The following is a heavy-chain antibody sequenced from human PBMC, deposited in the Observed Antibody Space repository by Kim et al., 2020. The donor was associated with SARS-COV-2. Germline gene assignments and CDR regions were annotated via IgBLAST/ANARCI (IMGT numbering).Heavy chain of an antibody. V-gene: IGHV1-18*04. J-gene: IGHJ5*02. Sequence: ASVKVSCKASGYTFTSYGISWVRQAPGQGLEWMGWISAYNGNTNYAQKLQGRVTMTTDTSTSTAYMELRSLRSDDTAVYYCAQYCSGGSCYSDWFDPWGQGTLVTVSS. D-gene: IGHD2-15*01. CDR1: GYTFTSYG. CDR3: AQYCSGGSCYSDWFDP. CDR2: ISAYNGNT.